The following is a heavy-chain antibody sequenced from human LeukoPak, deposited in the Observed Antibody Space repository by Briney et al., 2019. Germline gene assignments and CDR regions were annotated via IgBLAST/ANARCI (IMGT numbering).Heavy chain of an antibody. V-gene: IGHV4-39*01. CDR3: ACRGAATSPGHY. CDR1: GGSISSSSYY. Sequence: SETLSLTCTVSGGSISSSSYYWGWIRQPPGKGLEWIGSISYSGTTYYNPSLKSRVSISVDTSQNQFSLKLNSVTAADTAVYYCACRGAATSPGHYWGQGTLVTVSS. D-gene: IGHD6-25*01. J-gene: IGHJ4*02. CDR2: ISYSGTT.